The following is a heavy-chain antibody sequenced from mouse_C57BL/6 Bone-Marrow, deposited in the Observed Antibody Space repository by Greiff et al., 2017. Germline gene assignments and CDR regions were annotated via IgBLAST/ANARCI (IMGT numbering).Heavy chain of an antibody. D-gene: IGHD2-1*01. Sequence: EVQLQQSGAELVRPGSSVKMSCKTSGYTFTSYGINWVKQRPGQGLEWIGYIYIGNGYTEYTEKFKGKATLTVDTSSSTAYMQLNSLTSEDYAFYFCAREEDIYYGSPYAMDYWGQGTSVTVSS. CDR2: IYIGNGYT. CDR1: GYTFTSYG. V-gene: IGHV1-58*01. CDR3: AREEDIYYGSPYAMDY. J-gene: IGHJ4*01.